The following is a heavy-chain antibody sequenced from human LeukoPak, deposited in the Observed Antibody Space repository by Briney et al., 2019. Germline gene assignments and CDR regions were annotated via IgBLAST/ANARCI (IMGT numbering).Heavy chain of an antibody. CDR3: ARDRRLYSSGWYGY. CDR1: GYTFTSYD. Sequence: ASVKVSCKASGYTFTSYDISWVRQPPGQGLEWMGWISAYNGNTNYAQKLQGRVTMTTDTSTSTAYMELRSLRSDDTAVYYCARDRRLYSSGWYGYWGQGTLVTVSS. J-gene: IGHJ4*02. V-gene: IGHV1-18*01. D-gene: IGHD6-19*01. CDR2: ISAYNGNT.